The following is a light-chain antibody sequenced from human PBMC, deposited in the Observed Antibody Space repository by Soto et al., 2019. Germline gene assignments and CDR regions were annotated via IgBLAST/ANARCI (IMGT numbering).Light chain of an antibody. CDR1: RSISNW. V-gene: IGKV1-5*01. Sequence: DIQMTQSPSTLSASVGDRVTITCRASRSISNWLAWYQQRPGIAPKLLIFDASILQSGVPSRFSGSGSGTEFTLTISSLQPEDFATYSCQQLDSYPIGTFGGGTKVDIK. CDR2: DAS. CDR3: QQLDSYPIGT. J-gene: IGKJ4*01.